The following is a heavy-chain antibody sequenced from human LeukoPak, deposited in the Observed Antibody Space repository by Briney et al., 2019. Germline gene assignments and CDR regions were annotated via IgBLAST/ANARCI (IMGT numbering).Heavy chain of an antibody. CDR1: GYSVMELS. CDR3: ATPGPDWGDAFDI. V-gene: IGHV1-24*01. J-gene: IGHJ3*02. Sequence: ASVKVSCKVSGYSVMELSMHWVRQAPAKGLEWMGGFDPEDGETIYAQMFQGRVTMTEDTSTDTAYMELSSLRSEDTAVYYCATPGPDWGDAFDIWGQGTMVTVSS. D-gene: IGHD3/OR15-3a*01. CDR2: FDPEDGET.